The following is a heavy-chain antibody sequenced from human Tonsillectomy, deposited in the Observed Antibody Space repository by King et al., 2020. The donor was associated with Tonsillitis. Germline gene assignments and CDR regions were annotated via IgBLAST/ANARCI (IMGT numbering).Heavy chain of an antibody. D-gene: IGHD5-18*01. CDR3: AKHMFVRIQGAFDI. CDR1: GFTFDDYA. J-gene: IGHJ3*02. CDR2: ISWNSGSI. Sequence: VQLVESGGGLVQPGRSLRLSCAASGFTFDDYAMHWVRQAPGKGLEWVSGISWNSGSIGYADSVKGRFTISRDNAKNSLFLQMHSLRPEDTALYYCAKHMFVRIQGAFDIWGQGTMVTVSS. V-gene: IGHV3-9*01.